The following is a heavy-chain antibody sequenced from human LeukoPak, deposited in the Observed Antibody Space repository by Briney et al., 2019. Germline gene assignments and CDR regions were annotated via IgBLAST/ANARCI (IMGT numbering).Heavy chain of an antibody. V-gene: IGHV4-34*01. J-gene: IGHJ6*03. CDR2: INHSGST. D-gene: IGHD3-10*01. CDR1: GGSFSGYY. CDR3: ARGWGHYGSGSYYLPSLGYMDV. Sequence: SETPSLTCAVYGGSFSGYYWSWIRQPPGKGLEWIGEINHSGSTNYNPSLESRVTISVDTSKNQFSLKLSSVTAADTAVYYCARGWGHYGSGSYYLPSLGYMDVWGKGTTVTVSS.